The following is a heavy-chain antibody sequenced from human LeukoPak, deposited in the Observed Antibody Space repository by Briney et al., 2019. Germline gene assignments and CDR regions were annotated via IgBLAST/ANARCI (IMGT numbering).Heavy chain of an antibody. CDR1: GGSFSGYY. D-gene: IGHD2-2*01. V-gene: IGHV4-34*01. J-gene: IGHJ1*01. CDR2: INHSGSA. Sequence: SETLSLTCAVYGGSFSGYYWSWIRQPPGKGLEWIGEINHSGSANYNPSLKSRVTISVDTSKNQFSLKLSSVTAADTAVYYCARQPGTSRNVEVQHWGQGTLVTVSS. CDR3: ARQPGTSRNVEVQH.